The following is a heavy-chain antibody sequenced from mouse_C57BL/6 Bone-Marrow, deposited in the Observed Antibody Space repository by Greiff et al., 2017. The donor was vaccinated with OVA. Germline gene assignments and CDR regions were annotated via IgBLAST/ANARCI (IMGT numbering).Heavy chain of an antibody. D-gene: IGHD2-3*01. CDR2: IDPADGET. CDR3: ARAYDASWLAY. Sequence: VQLQQSGAELVKPGASVKLSCTASGFTITDYYMHWVKQRPEQGLEWIGSIDPADGETQYAPKFKGKATMTADTSSNTAYLQLSSLTSEDSAVYYCARAYDASWLAYWGQGTLVTVSA. CDR1: GFTITDYY. J-gene: IGHJ3*01. V-gene: IGHV14-2*01.